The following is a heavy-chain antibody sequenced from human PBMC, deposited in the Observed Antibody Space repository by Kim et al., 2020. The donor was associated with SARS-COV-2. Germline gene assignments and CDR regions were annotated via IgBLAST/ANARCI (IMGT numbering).Heavy chain of an antibody. CDR2: ISDDGSVK. J-gene: IGHJ4*02. D-gene: IGHD2-21*01. CDR3: ARWAGNRNGGYCLDY. Sequence: GGSLRLSCAVSGSPFSTHGMHWVRQAPGKGLEWVAVISDDGSVKDYTDSVKGRFIVSKDNAKNMLYLQMDYLRAEDTAVYYCARWAGNRNGGYCLDYWGQGTLVTVSS. CDR1: GSPFSTHG. V-gene: IGHV3-30*12.